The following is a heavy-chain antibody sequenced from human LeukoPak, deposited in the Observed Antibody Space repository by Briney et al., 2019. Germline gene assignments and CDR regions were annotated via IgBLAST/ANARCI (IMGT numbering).Heavy chain of an antibody. J-gene: IGHJ4*02. D-gene: IGHD3-3*01. CDR2: IKQDGSEK. Sequence: GGSLRLSCAASGFTFSSYWMSWVRQAPGKGLEWVANIKQDGSEKLYVDSVKGRFTISRDNAENSLYLQMNSLRAEDTAVYYCARDDPTLFWSGSPFYWGQGTLVTVSS. CDR3: ARDDPTLFWSGSPFY. CDR1: GFTFSSYW. V-gene: IGHV3-7*01.